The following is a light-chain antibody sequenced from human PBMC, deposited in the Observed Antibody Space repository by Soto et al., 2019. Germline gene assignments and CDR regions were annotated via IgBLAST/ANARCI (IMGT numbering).Light chain of an antibody. V-gene: IGKV3-11*01. CDR2: DAS. CDR1: QSIGST. J-gene: IGKJ3*01. Sequence: EIVLTQSPDTLSLSPGERAIFSCRTSQSIGSTLAWYQHKPGQAPSLLIYDASRRATGIPARFSGSGSGTDITLTSSSLQPEDFAVYFCQQRSKWSVTFGPGTTVDIK. CDR3: QQRSKWSVT.